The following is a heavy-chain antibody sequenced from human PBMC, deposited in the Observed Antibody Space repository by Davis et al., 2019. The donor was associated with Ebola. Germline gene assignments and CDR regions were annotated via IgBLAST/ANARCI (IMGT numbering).Heavy chain of an antibody. Sequence: SWIRQHPGKGLEWIGYIYYSGSTYYNPSLKSRVTISVDTSKNQFSLKLSSVTAADTAVYYCARGHDYYYYGMDVWGQGTTVTVSS. CDR3: ARGHDYYYYGMDV. CDR2: IYYSGST. V-gene: IGHV4-31*02. J-gene: IGHJ6*02.